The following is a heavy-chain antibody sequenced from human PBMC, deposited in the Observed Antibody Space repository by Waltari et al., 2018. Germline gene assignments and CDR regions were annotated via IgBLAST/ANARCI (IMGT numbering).Heavy chain of an antibody. Sequence: GSLRLSCAASGFTFSSYAMSWVRQAPGKGLEWVSVIYSGGSSTYYADSVKGRFTISRDNSKNTLYLQMNSLRAEDTAVYYCAKGAWRTFDPWGQGTLVTVSS. CDR1: GFTFSSYA. CDR2: IYSGGSST. CDR3: AKGAWRTFDP. V-gene: IGHV3-23*03. J-gene: IGHJ5*02.